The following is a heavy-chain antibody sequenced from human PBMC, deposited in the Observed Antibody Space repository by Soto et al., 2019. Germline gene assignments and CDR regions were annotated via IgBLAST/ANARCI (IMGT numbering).Heavy chain of an antibody. CDR3: ARAYSSGWSGDFDY. J-gene: IGHJ4*02. Sequence: QVQLVQSGAEVKKPGSSVKVSWKSSGGTFSSYAINWVRQAPGQGLEWMGGIIPLFGVPNYAQKFQGRVTITAGDSTTTAYMELSSLRAEDTAVYYCARAYSSGWSGDFDYWDQGILVTVSS. CDR1: GGTFSSYA. D-gene: IGHD6-19*01. CDR2: IIPLFGVP. V-gene: IGHV1-69*12.